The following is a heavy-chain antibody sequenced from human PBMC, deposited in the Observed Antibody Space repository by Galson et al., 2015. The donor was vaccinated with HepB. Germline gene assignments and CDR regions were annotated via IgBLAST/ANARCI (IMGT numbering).Heavy chain of an antibody. Sequence: SCAASGFTFSSYAMHWVRQAPGKGLEYVSAISSNGGSTYYADSVKGRFTISRDNSKNTLYLQMSSLRAEDTAVYYCVKDRWELLVFDYWGQGTLVTVSS. D-gene: IGHD1-26*01. V-gene: IGHV3-64D*06. J-gene: IGHJ4*02. CDR2: ISSNGGST. CDR1: GFTFSSYA. CDR3: VKDRWELLVFDY.